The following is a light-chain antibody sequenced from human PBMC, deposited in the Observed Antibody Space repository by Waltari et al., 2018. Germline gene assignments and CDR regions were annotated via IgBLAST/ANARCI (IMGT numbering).Light chain of an antibody. CDR1: SSDVGGYNY. CDR2: DVS. J-gene: IGLJ2*01. Sequence: QSALTQPASVSGSPGQPITISCTGTSSDVGGYNYVSWYQQHPGKAPKLMIYDVSNRPSGVSNRFSGSKSGNTASLTISGLQAEDEADYYCSSYTSSSLLVGGGTKLTVL. V-gene: IGLV2-14*03. CDR3: SSYTSSSLL.